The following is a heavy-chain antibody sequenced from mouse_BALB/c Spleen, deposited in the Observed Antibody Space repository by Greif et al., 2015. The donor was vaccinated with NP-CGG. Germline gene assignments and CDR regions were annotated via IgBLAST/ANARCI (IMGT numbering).Heavy chain of an antibody. D-gene: IGHD1-1*01. CDR2: ISSGGGST. V-gene: IGHV5-12-1*01. CDR3: ARHFYGSSYSY. J-gene: IGHJ2*01. CDR1: GFAFSSYD. Sequence: EVKLVESGGGLVKPGGSLKLSCAASGFAFSSYDMSWVRQTPEKRPEWVAYISSGGGSTYYPDTVKGRFTISRDNAKNTLYLQMSSLKSEDTAMYYCARHFYGSSYSYWGHGTTLTVSS.